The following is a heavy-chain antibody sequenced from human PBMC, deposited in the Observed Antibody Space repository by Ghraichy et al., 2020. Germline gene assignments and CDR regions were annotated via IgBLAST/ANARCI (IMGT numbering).Heavy chain of an antibody. J-gene: IGHJ6*03. CDR2: IYYSGST. CDR1: GGSISSYY. Sequence: SETLSLTCTVSGGSISSYYWSWIRQPPGKGLEWIGYIYYSGSTNYNPSLRSRVTISVDTSKNQFSLKLSSVTAADTAVYYCARSWGRVVAAGNPFVRYYYMDVWGKGTTVTVSS. CDR3: ARSWGRVVAAGNPFVRYYYMDV. D-gene: IGHD6-13*01. V-gene: IGHV4-59*01.